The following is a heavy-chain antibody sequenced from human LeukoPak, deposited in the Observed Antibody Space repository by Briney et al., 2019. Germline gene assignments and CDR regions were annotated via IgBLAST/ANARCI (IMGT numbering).Heavy chain of an antibody. CDR3: ARDSYYYDSSGYYPAGPIDY. Sequence: GGSLRLSCAASGFTFSSYWMHWVRQAPGKGLVWVSRINSDGSSTSYADSVKGRFTISRDNAKNTLYLQMNSLRAEDTAVYYCARDSYYYDSSGYYPAGPIDYWGRGTLVTVSS. D-gene: IGHD3-22*01. CDR1: GFTFSSYW. J-gene: IGHJ4*02. V-gene: IGHV3-74*01. CDR2: INSDGSST.